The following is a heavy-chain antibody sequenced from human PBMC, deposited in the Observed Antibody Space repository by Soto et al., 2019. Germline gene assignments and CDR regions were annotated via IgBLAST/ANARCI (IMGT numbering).Heavy chain of an antibody. D-gene: IGHD2-2*01. Sequence: SETLSLTCTVSGGSISSSRYYWGWIRQPPGKGLEWIGSIYYSGSTYYNPSLKSRVTISVDTSKNQFSLKLSSVTAADTAVYYCARHIVVVPAAMISWFDPWGQGTLVTVSS. CDR3: ARHIVVVPAAMISWFDP. V-gene: IGHV4-39*01. J-gene: IGHJ5*02. CDR1: GGSISSSRYY. CDR2: IYYSGST.